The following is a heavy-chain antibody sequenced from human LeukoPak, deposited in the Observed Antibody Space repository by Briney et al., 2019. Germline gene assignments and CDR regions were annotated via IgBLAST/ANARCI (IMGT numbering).Heavy chain of an antibody. CDR2: IYYTGST. D-gene: IGHD3-22*01. CDR3: ARSTYYYDSSGYGPVDAFDI. CDR1: GGSISSGGYY. V-gene: IGHV4-31*03. Sequence: TSETLSLTCTVSGGSISSGGYYWRWIRQHPGKGLEWIGYIYYTGSTYYNPSLKSRVTISVDTSKNQFSLKLSSVTAADTAVYYCARSTYYYDSSGYGPVDAFDIWGQGTMVTVSS. J-gene: IGHJ3*02.